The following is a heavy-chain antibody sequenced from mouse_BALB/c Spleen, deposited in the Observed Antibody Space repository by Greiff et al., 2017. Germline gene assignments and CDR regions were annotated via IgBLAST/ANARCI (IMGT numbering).Heavy chain of an antibody. CDR1: GYTFTSYW. V-gene: IGHV1-7*01. CDR3: ERWSFAY. CDR2: INPSTGYI. J-gene: IGHJ3*01. Sequence: VKLVESGAELAKPGASVKMSCKASGYTFTSYWMHWVKQRPGQGLEWIGYINPSTGYIEYNQKFKDKATLTADKSSSTVYMQLSSLTSEDSAVYYCERWSFAYWGQGTLVTVSA.